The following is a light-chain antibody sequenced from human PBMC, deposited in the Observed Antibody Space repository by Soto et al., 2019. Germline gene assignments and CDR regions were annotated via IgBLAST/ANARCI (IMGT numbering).Light chain of an antibody. CDR3: SSYTSSSTLV. CDR1: SSDVGGYNY. J-gene: IGLJ1*01. CDR2: DVS. Sequence: QSALTQPASVSGSPGQSITISCTGTSSDVGGYNYVSWYQQHPGKAPKLMIYDVSNRPSGVSKRFSLSKSGNTASLANSGLQAVDEAGYYFSSYTSSSTLVFGTGTKLAVL. V-gene: IGLV2-14*03.